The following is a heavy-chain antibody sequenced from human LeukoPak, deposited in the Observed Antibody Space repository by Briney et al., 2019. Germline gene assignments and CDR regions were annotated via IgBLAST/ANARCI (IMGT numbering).Heavy chain of an antibody. J-gene: IGHJ4*02. CDR3: ARDYSPTVTNKSQSRLRRSGFDY. D-gene: IGHD4-17*01. Sequence: ASVKVSCKASGYTFTSYYMHRVRQAPGQGLEWMGIINPSGGSTSYAQKFQGRVTMTRDMSTSTVYMELSSLRSEDTAVYYCARDYSPTVTNKSQSRLRRSGFDYWGQGTLVTVSS. CDR1: GYTFTSYY. V-gene: IGHV1-46*01. CDR2: INPSGGST.